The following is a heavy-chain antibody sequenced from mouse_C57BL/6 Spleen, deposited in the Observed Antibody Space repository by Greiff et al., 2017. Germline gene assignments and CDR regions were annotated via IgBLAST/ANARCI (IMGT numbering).Heavy chain of an antibody. CDR2: IYPGSGST. CDR3: ARYYYGKKGAMDY. Sequence: QVQLQQPGAELVKPGASVKMSCKASGYTFTSYWITWVKQRPGQGLEWIGDIYPGSGSTNYNEKFKSKATLTVDTSSSTAYMQLSSLTSEDSAVYYCARYYYGKKGAMDYWGQGTSVTVSS. D-gene: IGHD2-1*01. J-gene: IGHJ4*01. V-gene: IGHV1-55*01. CDR1: GYTFTSYW.